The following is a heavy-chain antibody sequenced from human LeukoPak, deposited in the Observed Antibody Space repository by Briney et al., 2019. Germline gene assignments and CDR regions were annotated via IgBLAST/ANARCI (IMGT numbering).Heavy chain of an antibody. CDR1: GFTXXSYG. J-gene: IGHJ4*02. CDR3: ANGDYDYLFDY. V-gene: IGHV3-30*18. CDR2: ISYDGSNK. Sequence: SXRLSCAASGFTXXSYGMHWVRQAPGKGLEWVAVISYDGSNKYYADSVKGRFTISRDNSKNTLYLQMNSLRAEDTAVYYCANGDYDYLFDYWGQGTLVTVSS. D-gene: IGHD4-17*01.